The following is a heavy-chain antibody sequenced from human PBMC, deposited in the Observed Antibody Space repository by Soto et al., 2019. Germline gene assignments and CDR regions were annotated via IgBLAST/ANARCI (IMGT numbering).Heavy chain of an antibody. CDR2: ISAYNGNT. CDR1: GYTFTSYG. Sequence: GASVKVSCKASGYTFTSYGISWVRQAPGQGLEWMGWISAYNGNTNYAQKLQGRVTMTTDTSTSTAYMELRSLRSDDTAVYYCARVLDIPYYYGMDVWGQGTTVTVSS. V-gene: IGHV1-18*01. D-gene: IGHD2-15*01. J-gene: IGHJ6*02. CDR3: ARVLDIPYYYGMDV.